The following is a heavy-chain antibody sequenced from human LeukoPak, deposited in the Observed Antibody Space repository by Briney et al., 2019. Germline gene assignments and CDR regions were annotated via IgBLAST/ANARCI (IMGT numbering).Heavy chain of an antibody. CDR3: ARDEGIAAQFDY. CDR1: GESFSGNY. D-gene: IGHD6-6*01. Sequence: SSETLSLTCAVYGESFSGNYWSWIRQSPGKGLEWIGESSHSGSTNYNPSLKSRVTISVDTSKNQFSLKLRSVTAADTAIYYCARDEGIAAQFDYWGQGTLVTVSS. V-gene: IGHV4-34*01. J-gene: IGHJ4*02. CDR2: SSHSGST.